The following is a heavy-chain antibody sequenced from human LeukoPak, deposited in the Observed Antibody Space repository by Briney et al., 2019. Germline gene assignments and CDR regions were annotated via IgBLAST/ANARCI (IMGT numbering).Heavy chain of an antibody. CDR3: TRDLGYCSDTICPDV. D-gene: IGHD2-2*01. CDR2: IYYSGIT. CDR1: GGSISSGDYY. J-gene: IGHJ6*04. Sequence: SETLSLTCTVSGGSISSGDYYWSWIRQPPGKGLEWIGYIYYSGITNYNPSLKSRLTISMDTSKNQFSLNLSSVTAADTAVYYCTRDLGYCSDTICPDVWGKGTTVTVSS. V-gene: IGHV4-61*08.